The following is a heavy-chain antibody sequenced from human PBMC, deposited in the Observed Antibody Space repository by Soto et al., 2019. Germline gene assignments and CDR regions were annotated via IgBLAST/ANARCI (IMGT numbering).Heavy chain of an antibody. CDR2: VRGDGGVT. Sequence: EVQLVESGGGLVQPGGSLRLSCAAAGFTFSNYWMHWVRQVPGKGLVWVSRVRGDGGVTKYADSVKGRFTISRDNAKNTLYLQMNSLSAEDTAVYYCARALGYVSGAAYWGQGILVTVSS. V-gene: IGHV3-74*03. CDR1: GFTFSNYW. D-gene: IGHD6-25*01. J-gene: IGHJ4*02. CDR3: ARALGYVSGAAY.